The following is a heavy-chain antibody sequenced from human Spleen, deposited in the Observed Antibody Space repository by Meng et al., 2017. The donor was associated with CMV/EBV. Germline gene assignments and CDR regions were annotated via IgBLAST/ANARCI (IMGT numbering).Heavy chain of an antibody. CDR3: ARGISTSCLFRY. J-gene: IGHJ4*02. CDR2: INHSGST. V-gene: IGHV4-34*01. Sequence: SETLSLTCAVYGGSFSGYYWSWIRQPPGKGLEWIGEINHSGSTNYNPSLKSRVTISVDTSKNQFSLKLSPVTAADTAVYYCARGISTSCLFRYWGQGTLVTVSS. D-gene: IGHD2-2*01. CDR1: GGSFSGYY.